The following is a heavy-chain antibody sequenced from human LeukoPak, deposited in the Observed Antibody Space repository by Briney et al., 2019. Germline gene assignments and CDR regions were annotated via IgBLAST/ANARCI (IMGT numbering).Heavy chain of an antibody. CDR2: IRSKANDYAT. CDR1: GFTFSGSA. V-gene: IGHV3-73*01. CDR3: TRDAAMVNDYYYGMDV. Sequence: PGGSLRLSCAASGFTFSGSAMHWVRQASGKGLEWVGRIRSKANDYATAYAASVRGRFTISRDDSRNTAYLQMNSLKTEDTAVYYCTRDAAMVNDYYYGMDVWGQGTTVTVSS. D-gene: IGHD5-18*01. J-gene: IGHJ6*02.